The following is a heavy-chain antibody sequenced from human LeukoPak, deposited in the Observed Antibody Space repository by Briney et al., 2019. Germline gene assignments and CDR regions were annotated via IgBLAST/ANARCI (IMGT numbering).Heavy chain of an antibody. CDR3: ARQDGLGMFYFDY. CDR2: ISSSSSYI. D-gene: IGHD3-10*02. V-gene: IGHV3-21*01. J-gene: IGHJ4*02. CDR1: GFTFSSYS. Sequence: GGSLRLSCAASGFTFSSYSMNWVRQAPGKGLEWVSSISSSSSYIYYADSVKGRFTISRDNAKNSLYLQMNSLRAEDTAVYYCARQDGLGMFYFDYWGQGTLVTVSS.